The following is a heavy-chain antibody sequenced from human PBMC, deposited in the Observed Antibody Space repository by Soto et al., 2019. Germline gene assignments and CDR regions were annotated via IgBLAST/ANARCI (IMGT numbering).Heavy chain of an antibody. CDR2: INHSGST. CDR1: GGSFSGYY. V-gene: IGHV4-34*01. D-gene: IGHD2-2*01. Sequence: SETLSLTCAVYGGSFSGYYWSWIRQPPGKGLEWILEINHSGSTNYNTSLKSRVTISVDTSKKKFSLKLSSVTAAETAVYYCARGSGCSSTRCYLGRQRGYYYYGMDXWGQGTTVTVS. CDR3: ARGSGCSSTRCYLGRQRGYYYYGMDX. J-gene: IGHJ6*02.